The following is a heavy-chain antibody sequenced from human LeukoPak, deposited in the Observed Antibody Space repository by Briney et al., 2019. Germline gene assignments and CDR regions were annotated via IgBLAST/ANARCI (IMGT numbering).Heavy chain of an antibody. J-gene: IGHJ6*02. Sequence: GGSLRLSCAASGFTFSYYAMTWVRQAPGKGLEWVSTISGSGGSTYYADSVKGRFTISRDNSKNTLYLQMNSLRAEDTALYYCAKDRGDSSGWPTLLGPSGYYYYGMDVWGQGTTVTVSS. CDR3: AKDRGDSSGWPTLLGPSGYYYYGMDV. D-gene: IGHD6-19*01. V-gene: IGHV3-23*01. CDR2: ISGSGGST. CDR1: GFTFSYYA.